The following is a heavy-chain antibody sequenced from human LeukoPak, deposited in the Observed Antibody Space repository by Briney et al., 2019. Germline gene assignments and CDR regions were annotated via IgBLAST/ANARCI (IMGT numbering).Heavy chain of an antibody. CDR3: ARATYYYDSSGYPSDAFDI. D-gene: IGHD3-22*01. V-gene: IGHV1-18*01. J-gene: IGHJ3*02. CDR2: ISAYNGNT. CDR1: GYTFTSYG. Sequence: GASVKVSCKASGYTFTSYGISWVRQAPGQGLEWMGWISAYNGNTNYAQKVQGRVTMTTDASTTTAYMDLRSLRSDDTAVYYCARATYYYDSSGYPSDAFDIWGQGTMVTVSS.